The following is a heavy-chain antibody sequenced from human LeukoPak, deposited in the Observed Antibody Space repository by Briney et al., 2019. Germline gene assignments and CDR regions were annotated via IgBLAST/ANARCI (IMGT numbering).Heavy chain of an antibody. J-gene: IGHJ6*03. D-gene: IGHD6-13*01. CDR3: ASSGQGGGSSWYGATYYYYYMDV. Sequence: ASVKVSCKASGGTFSSYAISWVRQAPGQGLEWMGGIIPIFGTANYAQKFQGRVTITTDESTSTAYMELSSLRSEDTAVYYCASSGQGGGSSWYGATYYYYYMDVWGKGTTDTVSS. V-gene: IGHV1-69*05. CDR2: IIPIFGTA. CDR1: GGTFSSYA.